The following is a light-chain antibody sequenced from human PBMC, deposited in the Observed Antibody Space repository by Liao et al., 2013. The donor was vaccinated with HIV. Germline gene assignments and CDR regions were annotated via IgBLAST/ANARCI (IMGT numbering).Light chain of an antibody. V-gene: IGLV3-1*01. Sequence: SYELTQPPSVSVSPGQTASITCSGDKLGDKYACWYQQKPGQSPVVVIYQDSKRPSGIPERFSGSNSGNTATLTISGTQAMDEADYYCQAWDNSIIVFGGGTKVTVL. CDR3: QAWDNSIIV. CDR1: KLGDKY. CDR2: QDS. J-gene: IGLJ2*01.